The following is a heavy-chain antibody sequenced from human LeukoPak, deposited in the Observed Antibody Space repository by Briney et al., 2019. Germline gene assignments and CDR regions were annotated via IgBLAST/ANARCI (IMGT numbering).Heavy chain of an antibody. Sequence: PGGSLRLSCAASGFTFSSYAMSRVRQAPGKGLEWVSAISGSGGSTYYADSVKGRFPISRDNSKNTLYLQMNSLRAEDTAVYYCATSNYGSGSYFDYWGQGTLVTVSS. CDR3: ATSNYGSGSYFDY. J-gene: IGHJ4*02. V-gene: IGHV3-23*01. D-gene: IGHD3-10*01. CDR2: ISGSGGST. CDR1: GFTFSSYA.